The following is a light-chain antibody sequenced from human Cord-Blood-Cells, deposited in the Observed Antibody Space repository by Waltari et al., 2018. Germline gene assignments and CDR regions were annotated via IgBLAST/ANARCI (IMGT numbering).Light chain of an antibody. CDR1: SSDVGGSNY. CDR2: DVS. J-gene: IGLJ3*02. V-gene: IGLV2-14*01. Sequence: QSALTQPASVSGSPGQSITISCTGTSSDVGGSNYVSWYQQHPGKAPKLMIYDVSNRPSGVSNRCAGSKSGNTASLTSSGLQAEDEADYYCSSYTSSSTWVFGGGTKLTVL. CDR3: SSYTSSSTWV.